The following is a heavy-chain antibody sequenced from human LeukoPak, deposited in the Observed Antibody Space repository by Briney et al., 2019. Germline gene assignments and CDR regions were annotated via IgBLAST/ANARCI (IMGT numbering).Heavy chain of an antibody. Sequence: PSETLSLTCTVSGGSISSYYWSWIRQPAGKGLEWIGRIYTSGSTNYNPSLKSRVTMSVDTSKNQFSLKLSSVTAADTAVYYCARDSPYCSSTSCPFDYWGQGTLVTVSS. J-gene: IGHJ4*02. CDR3: ARDSPYCSSTSCPFDY. CDR2: IYTSGST. V-gene: IGHV4-4*07. CDR1: GGSISSYY. D-gene: IGHD2-2*01.